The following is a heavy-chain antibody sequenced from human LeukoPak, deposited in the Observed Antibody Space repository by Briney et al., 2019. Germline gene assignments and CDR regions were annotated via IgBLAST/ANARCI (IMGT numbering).Heavy chain of an antibody. CDR2: ISAYNGNT. D-gene: IGHD2-15*01. Sequence: GSSVKVSCKASGYTFTSYGISWVRPAPGQGLEWMGWISAYNGNTNYAQKLQGRVTMTTDTSTSTAYMELRSLRSDDTAVYYCARVDFVVVVAATHLTPFDPWGQGTLVTVSS. CDR1: GYTFTSYG. V-gene: IGHV1-18*01. CDR3: ARVDFVVVVAATHLTPFDP. J-gene: IGHJ5*02.